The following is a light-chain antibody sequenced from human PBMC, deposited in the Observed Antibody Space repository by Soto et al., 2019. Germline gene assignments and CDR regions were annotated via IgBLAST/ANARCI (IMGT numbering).Light chain of an antibody. Sequence: QSALTQPPSASGSPGQSVTISCTGTSSDIGGYNYVSWYQQYPGKAPKLIIYDVSKRPSGVPDRFSGSKSGNTASLTVSGLQAEDEADYYCSSFAGDYKYVFGAGTKVTVL. J-gene: IGLJ1*01. CDR3: SSFAGDYKYV. CDR1: SSDIGGYNY. CDR2: DVS. V-gene: IGLV2-8*01.